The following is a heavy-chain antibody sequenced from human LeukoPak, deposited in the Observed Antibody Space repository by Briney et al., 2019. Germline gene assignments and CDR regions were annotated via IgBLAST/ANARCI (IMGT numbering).Heavy chain of an antibody. D-gene: IGHD5-12*01. V-gene: IGHV1-2*02. CDR2: IYPNCGGT. CDR1: GYTFSGYH. Sequence: ASVKVSCKASGYTFSGYHMHWVRQAPGQGLEWMGWIYPNCGGTHYAQDFQGRVTMTRHTSISTAYMELSRLTSDDTAVYYCVRARSGYDYAFDYWGQGTLVTVSS. CDR3: VRARSGYDYAFDY. J-gene: IGHJ4*02.